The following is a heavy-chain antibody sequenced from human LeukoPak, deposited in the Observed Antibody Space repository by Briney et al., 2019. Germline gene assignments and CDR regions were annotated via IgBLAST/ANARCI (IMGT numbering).Heavy chain of an antibody. CDR2: VTSSGGST. D-gene: IGHD5/OR15-5a*01. J-gene: IGHJ4*02. CDR1: GFTFSSYA. Sequence: GGSLRLSCVASGFTFSSYAMSWVRQAPGTGLEWVSTVTSSGGSTCYSDSVKGRFTISRDNSKNTLYLQMHSLRVEDTAVYYCAKRPGDMVSLDYWGQGTLVTISS. CDR3: AKRPGDMVSLDY. V-gene: IGHV3-23*01.